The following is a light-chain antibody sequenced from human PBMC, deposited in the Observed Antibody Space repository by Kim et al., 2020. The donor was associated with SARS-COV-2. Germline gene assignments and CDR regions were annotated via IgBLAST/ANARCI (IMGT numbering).Light chain of an antibody. J-gene: IGKJ4*02. CDR1: QSVSNR. V-gene: IGKV3-15*01. CDR3: QQYDNWPPRT. CDR2: GAS. Sequence: SPGERVTLSCRASQSVSNRLAWYQQKPGQAPRLLIYGASTRATGIPARFSGSGSGTEFTLTISSLQSEDFAVYYCQQYDNWPPRTFGGGTKVDIK.